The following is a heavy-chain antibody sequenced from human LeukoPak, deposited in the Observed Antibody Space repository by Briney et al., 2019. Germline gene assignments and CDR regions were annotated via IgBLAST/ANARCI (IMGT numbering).Heavy chain of an antibody. CDR2: IYYSGST. D-gene: IGHD6-19*01. V-gene: IGHV4-39*01. CDR1: GGSISSYY. J-gene: IGHJ5*02. Sequence: SETPSLTCTVSGGSISSYYWGWIRQPPGKGLEWIGSIYYSGSTYYNPSLKSRVTISVDTSKNQFSLKLSSVTAADTAVYYCARRTAVAGTSHWFDPWGQGTLVTVSS. CDR3: ARRTAVAGTSHWFDP.